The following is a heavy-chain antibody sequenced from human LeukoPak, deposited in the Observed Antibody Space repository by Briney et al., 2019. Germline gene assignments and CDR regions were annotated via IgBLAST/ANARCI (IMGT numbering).Heavy chain of an antibody. V-gene: IGHV3-30*02. D-gene: IGHD1/OR15-1a*01. CDR1: GFPFNMFA. Sequence: GGSLRLSCTGSGFPFNMFAMNWVRQAPGKGLEWVAFIRYDGSNKNYADSVKGRFTISRDNSKKTLYLEMNSLRAEDTAVYYCAKVRAATTFLVDYWGQGTLVTVSS. CDR3: AKVRAATTFLVDY. CDR2: IRYDGSNK. J-gene: IGHJ4*02.